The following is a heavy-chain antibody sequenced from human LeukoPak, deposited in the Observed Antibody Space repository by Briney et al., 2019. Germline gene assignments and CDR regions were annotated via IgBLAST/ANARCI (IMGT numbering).Heavy chain of an antibody. V-gene: IGHV3-30-3*01. CDR3: ARDVSALRYFDWLLGH. J-gene: IGHJ4*02. Sequence: GGSLRPSCAASGFTFSSYAMHWVRQAPGKGLEWVAVISYDGSNKYYADSVKGRFTISRDNSKNTLYLQMNSLRAEDTAVYYCARDVSALRYFDWLLGHWGQGTLVTVSS. CDR2: ISYDGSNK. CDR1: GFTFSSYA. D-gene: IGHD3-9*01.